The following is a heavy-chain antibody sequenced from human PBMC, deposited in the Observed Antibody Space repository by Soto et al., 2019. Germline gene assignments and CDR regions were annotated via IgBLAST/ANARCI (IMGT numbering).Heavy chain of an antibody. J-gene: IGHJ6*02. CDR1: GDSIRSYY. D-gene: IGHD5-12*01. Sequence: QVQLQESGPGLVKPSETLSLTCTVSGDSIRSYYWTWIRQPPGKGLELIGYIYYSGSTSYNPSLKSRVTISVDMSKNQFSLKLSSVIAADTAVYYCARAYGGFDNGLDVWGQGTAVTVSS. CDR3: ARAYGGFDNGLDV. CDR2: IYYSGST. V-gene: IGHV4-59*01.